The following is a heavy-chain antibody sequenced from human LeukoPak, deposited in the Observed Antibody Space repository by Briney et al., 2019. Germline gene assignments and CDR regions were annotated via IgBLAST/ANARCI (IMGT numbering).Heavy chain of an antibody. D-gene: IGHD6-19*01. Sequence: SETLSLTWAVYGGSFSGYYWSWIRQPPGKGLEWIGEINHSGSTNYNPSLKSRVTISVDTSKNQFSLKLSSVTAADTAVYYCASLTSGYSSGWHPHWGQGTLVTVSS. CDR1: GGSFSGYY. CDR2: INHSGST. V-gene: IGHV4-34*01. CDR3: ASLTSGYSSGWHPH. J-gene: IGHJ4*02.